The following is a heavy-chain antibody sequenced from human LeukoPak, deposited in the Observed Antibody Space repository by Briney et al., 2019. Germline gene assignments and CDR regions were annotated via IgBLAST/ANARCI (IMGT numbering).Heavy chain of an antibody. CDR3: ARVKQVNSGWHRGPLYYFDY. V-gene: IGHV4-4*07. D-gene: IGHD6-19*01. CDR1: GGFISSYY. J-gene: IGHJ4*02. Sequence: SETLSLTCTVSGGFISSYYWSWIRQPAGKGLEWIGRIYTSGSTNYNPSLKSRVTMSVDTSKNQFSLKLSSVTAADTAVYYCARVKQVNSGWHRGPLYYFDYWGQGTLVTVSS. CDR2: IYTSGST.